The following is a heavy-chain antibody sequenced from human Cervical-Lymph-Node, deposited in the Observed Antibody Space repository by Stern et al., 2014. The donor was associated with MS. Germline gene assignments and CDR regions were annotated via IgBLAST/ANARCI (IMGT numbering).Heavy chain of an antibody. D-gene: IGHD1-1*01. CDR1: GFTFSTYG. J-gene: IGHJ4*02. Sequence: EVQLVESGGGLVQPGGSLRLSCVASGFTFSTYGMGWVRQAPGKGLEWVSSLDGSGDYMFYAGSVRGRFTISRDNSENTLYLQMNSLRADDTAVYYCAKYNGLTETTGHFDSWGQGTLVTVSS. V-gene: IGHV3-23*04. CDR2: LDGSGDYM. CDR3: AKYNGLTETTGHFDS.